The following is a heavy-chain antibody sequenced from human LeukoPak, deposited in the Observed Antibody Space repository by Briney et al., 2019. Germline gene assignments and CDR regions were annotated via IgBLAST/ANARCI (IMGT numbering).Heavy chain of an antibody. J-gene: IGHJ3*02. CDR2: IYTSGST. Sequence: SETLSLTCTVSGGSISSGSYYWSWIRQPAGKGLEWIGRIYTSGSTNYNPSLKSRVTISVDTSKNQFPLKLSSVTAADTAVYYCARAGATVTRDAFDIWGQGTMVTVSS. D-gene: IGHD4-17*01. CDR1: GGSISSGSYY. V-gene: IGHV4-61*02. CDR3: ARAGATVTRDAFDI.